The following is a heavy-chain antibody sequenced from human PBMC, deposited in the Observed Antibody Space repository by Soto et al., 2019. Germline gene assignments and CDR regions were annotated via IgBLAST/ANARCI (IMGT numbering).Heavy chain of an antibody. V-gene: IGHV3-11*06. CDR1: GFTFSDYY. J-gene: IGHJ2*01. Sequence: AGGSLRLSCAASGFTFSDYYMSWIRQAPGKGLEWLSYISSSSTYTNYADSVKGRFTISRDNAKNSLYLQMNSLRAEDTAVYYCARGHTGYWYFDLWGRGTLVTVSS. D-gene: IGHD3-10*01. CDR3: ARGHTGYWYFDL. CDR2: ISSSSTYT.